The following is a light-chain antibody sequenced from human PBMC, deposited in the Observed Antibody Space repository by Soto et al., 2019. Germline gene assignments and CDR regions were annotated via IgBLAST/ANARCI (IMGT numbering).Light chain of an antibody. J-gene: IGLJ1*01. CDR2: EGS. V-gene: IGLV2-23*01. CDR1: SSDVGSYNL. CDR3: CSYAGSSTSLYV. Sequence: QSALTQPASVSGSPGQSITISCTGTSSDVGSYNLVSWYQQPPGKAPKLMIYEGSKRPSGISNRFSGSKSDNTASLTISGLQAEDEADYYCCSYAGSSTSLYVFGTGTKVTVL.